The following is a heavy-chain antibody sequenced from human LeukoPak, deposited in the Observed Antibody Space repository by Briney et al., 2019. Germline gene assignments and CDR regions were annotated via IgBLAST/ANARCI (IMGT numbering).Heavy chain of an antibody. V-gene: IGHV3-53*01. CDR2: LYSDGNT. J-gene: IGHJ4*02. Sequence: GGSLRLSCAASGFTVITNDMTWVRQAPGKGLDWVSVLYSDGNTKYADSVQGRFTISRDNSKNTLYLEMNSLSPDDTAVYYCARGVEPLAANTLAYWGQGTLVTVSP. D-gene: IGHD1-14*01. CDR1: GFTVITND. CDR3: ARGVEPLAANTLAY.